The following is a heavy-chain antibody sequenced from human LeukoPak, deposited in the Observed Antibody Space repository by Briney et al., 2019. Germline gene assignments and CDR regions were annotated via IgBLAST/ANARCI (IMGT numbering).Heavy chain of an antibody. J-gene: IGHJ5*02. V-gene: IGHV4-59*01. Sequence: SETLSLTCTVSGGSISSYYWSWIRQPPGKGLEWIGYIYYSGSTNYNPSLKSRVTISVDTSKNQFSLKLSSVTAADTAVYYCARDLYSSRGFDPWGLGTLVTVSS. CDR2: IYYSGST. CDR3: ARDLYSSRGFDP. D-gene: IGHD6-13*01. CDR1: GGSISSYY.